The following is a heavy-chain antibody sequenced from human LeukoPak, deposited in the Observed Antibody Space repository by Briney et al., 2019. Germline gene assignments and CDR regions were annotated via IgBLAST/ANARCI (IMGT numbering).Heavy chain of an antibody. J-gene: IGHJ6*03. CDR2: IYYSGNT. V-gene: IGHV4-39*01. CDR1: GGSISSSSYY. CDR3: ARYTRIAEAGFYYSSYMAV. D-gene: IGHD6-19*01. Sequence: PAETLTLTCTVSGGSISSSSYYWGWIPQPPGKGLEGNRSIYYSGNTYDNSAPKSLVPLSVDTSKNQFSMKLRSVAAAATAVYYCARYTRIAEAGFYYSSYMAVWGKGTTVTVSS.